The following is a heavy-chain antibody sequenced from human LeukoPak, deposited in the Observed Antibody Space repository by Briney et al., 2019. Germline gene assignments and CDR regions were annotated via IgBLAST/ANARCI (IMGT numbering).Heavy chain of an antibody. CDR2: ISPDDSDI. CDR3: ARHEGSGSYYSY. J-gene: IGHJ4*02. V-gene: IGHV5-51*01. Sequence: GESLKISCKGSGYSFTTYWIAWVRQMPGRGLEWMGIISPDDSDIRYSPSFQDHVTISADKSISTAYLQWSSLQASDTAMYYCARHEGSGSYYSYWGQGTLVTVSS. CDR1: GYSFTTYW. D-gene: IGHD1-26*01.